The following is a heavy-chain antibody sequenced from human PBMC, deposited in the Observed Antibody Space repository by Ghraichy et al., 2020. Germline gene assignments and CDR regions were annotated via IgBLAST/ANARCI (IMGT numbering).Heavy chain of an antibody. Sequence: SETLSLTCTVSGGSISSGGYYWSWIRQHPGKGLEWIGYIYYSGSTYYNPSLKSRVTISVDTSKNQFSLKLSSVTAADTAVYYCARDSLGYCSGGSCYSFRFDPWGQGTLVTVSS. CDR1: GGSISSGGYY. V-gene: IGHV4-31*03. CDR2: IYYSGST. CDR3: ARDSLGYCSGGSCYSFRFDP. J-gene: IGHJ5*02. D-gene: IGHD2-15*01.